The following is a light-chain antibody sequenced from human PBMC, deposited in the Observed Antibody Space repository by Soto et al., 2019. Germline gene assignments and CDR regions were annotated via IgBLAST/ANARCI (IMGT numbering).Light chain of an antibody. CDR2: TAS. CDR3: QHYISYPEA. J-gene: IGKJ1*01. V-gene: IGKV1-5*03. CDR1: QPISSC. Sequence: DIQMTQSPSSLSGSVGDRVTITCRASQPISSCLAWYQQKPGKAPKLLIYTASTLKSGVPSRFSGSGSGTEFNLTISSLQPDDFATYYCQHYISYPEAFGRGTKVDIK.